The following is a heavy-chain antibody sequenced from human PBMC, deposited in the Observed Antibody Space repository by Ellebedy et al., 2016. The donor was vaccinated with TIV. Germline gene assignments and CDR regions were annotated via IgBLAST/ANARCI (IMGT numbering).Heavy chain of an antibody. CDR3: ASYFGTAPPYY. V-gene: IGHV3-33*08. Sequence: GGSLRLSXAASGFTFSSYGMQWVRQAPGKGMGCVAVIWHDGSNKYYADTVKGRFTISRDNSKNTLLLQMDSLRAEDTAVYYCASYFGTAPPYYWGQGTLVTVSS. CDR1: GFTFSSYG. J-gene: IGHJ4*02. D-gene: IGHD3-9*01. CDR2: IWHDGSNK.